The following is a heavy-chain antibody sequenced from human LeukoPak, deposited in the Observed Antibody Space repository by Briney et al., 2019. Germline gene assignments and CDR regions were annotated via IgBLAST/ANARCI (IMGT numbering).Heavy chain of an antibody. D-gene: IGHD1-26*01. J-gene: IGHJ4*02. V-gene: IGHV3-74*01. CDR2: ISRDGSST. CDR3: ARHYDY. Sequence: GGSLRLSCAASGFTFSSYAMHWVRQAPGKGLVWVSRISRDGSSTNYADSVKGRFTISRDNAKNTLYLQMNSLRAEDTAVYYCARHYDYWGQGTLVTVSS. CDR1: GFTFSSYA.